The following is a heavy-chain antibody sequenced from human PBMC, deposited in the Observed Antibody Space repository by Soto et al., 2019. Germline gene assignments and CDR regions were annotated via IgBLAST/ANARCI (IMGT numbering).Heavy chain of an antibody. J-gene: IGHJ4*02. CDR1: GGSISRGDYY. CDR3: ARARGARYFDY. D-gene: IGHD2-15*01. V-gene: IGHV4-30-4*01. Sequence: QVQLQESGPGLVKPSQTLSLTCTVSGGSISRGDYYWSWIRQPPGKGLEWIWYIYYIGSTYYNPSLKSRVTISVDTAMNQVSLKLGSVTAADTAVYYCARARGARYFDYWGQGTLVTVSS. CDR2: IYYIGST.